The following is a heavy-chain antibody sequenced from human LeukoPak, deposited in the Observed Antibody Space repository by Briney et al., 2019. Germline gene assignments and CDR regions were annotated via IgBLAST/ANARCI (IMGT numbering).Heavy chain of an antibody. CDR1: GYTFTGFY. CDR3: AREGTTGTTDWFDP. CDR2: INPNSGGT. J-gene: IGHJ5*02. V-gene: IGHV1-2*02. Sequence: GASVKVSCKASGYTFTGFYMHWVRQAPGQGLEWMGRINPNSGGTKYAQKFQGSVTMNRDTSIRTAYMELTGLTSDDTAVYYCAREGTTGTTDWFDPWGQGTLVTVSS. D-gene: IGHD1-1*01.